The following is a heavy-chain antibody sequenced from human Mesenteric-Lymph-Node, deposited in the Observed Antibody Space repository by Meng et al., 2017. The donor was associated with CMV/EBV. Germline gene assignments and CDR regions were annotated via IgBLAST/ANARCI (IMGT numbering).Heavy chain of an antibody. Sequence: SISSSGHYWGWIRRPPGKGLEWIGSIYYSGSTYYNPSLKSRVTISVDTSKNQFSLKLSSVTAADTAVYYCASEYYDFWSGYLAYFDYWGQGTLVTVSS. J-gene: IGHJ4*02. CDR3: ASEYYDFWSGYLAYFDY. CDR2: IYYSGST. D-gene: IGHD3-3*01. V-gene: IGHV4-39*01. CDR1: SISSSGHY.